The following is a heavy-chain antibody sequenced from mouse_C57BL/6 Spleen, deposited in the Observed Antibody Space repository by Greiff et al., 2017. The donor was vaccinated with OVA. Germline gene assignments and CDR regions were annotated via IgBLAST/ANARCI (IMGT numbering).Heavy chain of an antibody. J-gene: IGHJ2*01. CDR1: GYTFTSYW. CDR3: ARRTPFDY. V-gene: IGHV1-50*01. CDR2: IDPSDSYT. Sequence: VQLQQPGAELVKPGASVKLSCKASGYTFTSYWMQWVKQRPGQGLEWIGEIDPSDSYTNYNQKLKGKATLTVDTSSSTAYMQLSSLTSEDSAVYYCARRTPFDYWGQGTTLTVSS.